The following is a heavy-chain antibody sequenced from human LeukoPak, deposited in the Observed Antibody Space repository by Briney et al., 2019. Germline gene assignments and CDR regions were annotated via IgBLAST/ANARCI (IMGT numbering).Heavy chain of an antibody. D-gene: IGHD5-24*01. CDR2: IYGGDNT. CDR3: ARGGDEYNIQYYFDY. Sequence: GGSLRLSCAASGFTFNNYAMNWVRQAPGKGLEWVSVIYGGDNTYYADSVKGRFTIFRDNSKNTLYLQMNSLRAEDTAVYYCARGGDEYNIQYYFDYWGQGTLVTVSS. J-gene: IGHJ4*02. V-gene: IGHV3-53*01. CDR1: GFTFNNYA.